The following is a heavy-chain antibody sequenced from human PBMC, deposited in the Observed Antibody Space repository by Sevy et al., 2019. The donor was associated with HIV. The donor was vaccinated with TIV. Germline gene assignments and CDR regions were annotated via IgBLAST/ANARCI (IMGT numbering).Heavy chain of an antibody. CDR1: GFTPSTYG. J-gene: IGHJ4*02. V-gene: IGHV3-33*01. Sequence: GGSLRLSCTASGFTPSTYGMHWVRQAPGKGLEWVAVIGYDGSNKYYAYSVKGRFTISRDNSKNTVFLQMDSLRVEDTAVYYCARDPRMYGDYLLAYFDSWGQGTLVTVSS. D-gene: IGHD2-8*01. CDR3: ARDPRMYGDYLLAYFDS. CDR2: IGYDGSNK.